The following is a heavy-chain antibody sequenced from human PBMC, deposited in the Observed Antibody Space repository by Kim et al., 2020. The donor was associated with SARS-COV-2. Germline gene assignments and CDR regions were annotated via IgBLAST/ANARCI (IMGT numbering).Heavy chain of an antibody. V-gene: IGHV4-34*01. Sequence: SETLSLTCAVYGGSFSGYYWSWIRQPPGKGLEWIGEINHSGSTNYNPSLKSRVTISVDTSKNQFSLKLSSVTAADTAVYYCARGFVAPWSGYYPRRGPAYGMDVWGQGTTVTVSS. D-gene: IGHD3-3*01. CDR1: GGSFSGYY. CDR3: ARGFVAPWSGYYPRRGPAYGMDV. CDR2: INHSGST. J-gene: IGHJ6*02.